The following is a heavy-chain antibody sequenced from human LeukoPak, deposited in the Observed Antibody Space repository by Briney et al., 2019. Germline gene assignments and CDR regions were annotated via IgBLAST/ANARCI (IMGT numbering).Heavy chain of an antibody. CDR3: ARDLGIQFGSPIDY. J-gene: IGHJ4*02. V-gene: IGHV3-30*04. CDR2: ISYDGSNK. CDR1: GFTFSSYA. Sequence: GGSLRLSCAASGFTFSSYAMHWVRQAPGKGLEWVAVISYDGSNKYYADSVKGRFTISRDNSKNTLYLQMNSLRAEDTAVYYCARDLGIQFGSPIDYWGQGTLVTVSS. D-gene: IGHD5-18*01.